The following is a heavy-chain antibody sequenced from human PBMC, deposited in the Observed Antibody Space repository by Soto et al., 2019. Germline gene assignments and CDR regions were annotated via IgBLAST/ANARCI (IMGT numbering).Heavy chain of an antibody. CDR2: ISGSGGST. J-gene: IGHJ6*02. CDR3: AKHGAGDDFWSGYPYYYYYGMDV. CDR1: GFTFSSYA. D-gene: IGHD3-3*01. V-gene: IGHV3-23*01. Sequence: GGSLRLSCAASGFTFSSYAMSWVRQAPGKGLEWVSAISGSGGSTYYADSVKGRFTISRDNSKNTLYLQMNSLRAEDTAVYYCAKHGAGDDFWSGYPYYYYYGMDVWGQGTTVTVSS.